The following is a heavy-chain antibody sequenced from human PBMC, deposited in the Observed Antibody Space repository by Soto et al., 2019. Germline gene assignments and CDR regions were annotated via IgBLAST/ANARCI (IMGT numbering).Heavy chain of an antibody. Sequence: QITLKQSGPTLVKPTQTLTLTCSFSGFSLSTSGESVGWIRQPPGKALEWLGIIYWDDDKRYRPSLKSRLAITKDTSRNQVVLTLNNMDPVDTATYYCAYSQIFDYHYGMDVWGQGTTVTVSS. CDR1: GFSLSTSGES. CDR3: AYSQIFDYHYGMDV. J-gene: IGHJ6*02. CDR2: IYWDDDK. D-gene: IGHD3-9*01. V-gene: IGHV2-5*02.